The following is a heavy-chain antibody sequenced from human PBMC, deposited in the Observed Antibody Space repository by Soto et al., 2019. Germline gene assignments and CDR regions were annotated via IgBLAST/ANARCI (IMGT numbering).Heavy chain of an antibody. CDR2: LSYEGSEE. J-gene: IGHJ6*02. CDR3: AKDIRTGSSFDYYYDMDV. Sequence: QVRLVESGGGVVQPGRSLRLSCAASGFNFGVFGMHWVRQAPGKGLEWLSVLSYEGSEEYYADSVRGRFTISRDNSKNTLFLQMDSLRAEDTAVYYCAKDIRTGSSFDYYYDMDVWGQGTTVTVSS. D-gene: IGHD3-16*01. V-gene: IGHV3-33*03. CDR1: GFNFGVFG.